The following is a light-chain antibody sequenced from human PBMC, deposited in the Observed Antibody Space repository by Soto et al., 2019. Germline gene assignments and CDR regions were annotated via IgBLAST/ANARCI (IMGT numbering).Light chain of an antibody. CDR1: QRLLHSNGNIF. CDR2: LGF. Sequence: EIVMTQSPPSLTVTPGEPASISCSSSQRLLHSNGNIFLDWYLQKPGQSPQLLIYLGFNRASGVPDRVSGSGAGTDFTLKISRVEAEDAGIYYCMQALQTPYTFGQGTTLEIK. J-gene: IGKJ2*01. V-gene: IGKV2-28*01. CDR3: MQALQTPYT.